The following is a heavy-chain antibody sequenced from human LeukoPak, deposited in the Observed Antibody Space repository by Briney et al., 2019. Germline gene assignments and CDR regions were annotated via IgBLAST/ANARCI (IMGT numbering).Heavy chain of an antibody. CDR2: ISAYNGNT. Sequence: ASVKVSCKASGYTFTSYGISWVRQAPGQGLEWMGWISAYNGNTNYAQKLQGRVTMTTDTSTSTAYMELRSQRSDDTAVYYCARGHAVLRYFDWLLRPPDYWGQGTLVTVSS. CDR1: GYTFTSYG. V-gene: IGHV1-18*01. CDR3: ARGHAVLRYFDWLLRPPDY. D-gene: IGHD3-9*01. J-gene: IGHJ4*02.